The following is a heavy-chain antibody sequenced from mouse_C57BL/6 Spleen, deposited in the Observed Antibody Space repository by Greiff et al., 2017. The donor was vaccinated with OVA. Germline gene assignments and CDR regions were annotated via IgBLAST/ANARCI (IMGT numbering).Heavy chain of an antibody. CDR3: ARSDGYYVKFDY. CDR2: IYPGDGDT. Sequence: VQLQQSGPELVKPGASVKISCKASGYAFSSSWMNWVKQRPGKGLEWIGRIYPGDGDTNYNGKFKGKATLTADKSSSTAYMQLSSLTSEDSAVYFCARSDGYYVKFDYWGQGTTLTVSS. V-gene: IGHV1-82*01. D-gene: IGHD2-3*01. J-gene: IGHJ2*01. CDR1: GYAFSSSW.